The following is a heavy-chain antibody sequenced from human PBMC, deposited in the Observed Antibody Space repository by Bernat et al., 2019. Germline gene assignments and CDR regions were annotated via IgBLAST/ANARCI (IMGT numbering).Heavy chain of an antibody. D-gene: IGHD3-22*01. Sequence: QVQLQESGPGLVKPSETLSLTCTVSGGSISSYYWSWIRQPPGKGLEWIGYIYYSGSTNYNPSLKSRVTISVDTSKNQFSLKLSSVTAADTAVYYCAAYDYDSSGYAFFQNINDYWGQGTLVTVSS. J-gene: IGHJ4*02. CDR3: AAYDYDSSGYAFFQNINDY. CDR2: IYYSGST. V-gene: IGHV4-59*08. CDR1: GGSISSYY.